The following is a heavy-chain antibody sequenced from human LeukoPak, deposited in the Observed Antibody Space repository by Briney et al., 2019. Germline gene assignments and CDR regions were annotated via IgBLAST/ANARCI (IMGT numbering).Heavy chain of an antibody. CDR1: GYSFTSYW. J-gene: IGHJ4*02. Sequence: GESLKISCKGSGYSFTSYWIGWVRQLPGKGLEWMGIIYPGDSDTRYSPSFQGQVTISADKSISTAYLQWSSLKASDTAMYYCASLLGGNPGGYYFDYWGQGTLVTVSS. CDR3: ASLLGGNPGGYYFDY. V-gene: IGHV5-51*01. D-gene: IGHD4-23*01. CDR2: IYPGDSDT.